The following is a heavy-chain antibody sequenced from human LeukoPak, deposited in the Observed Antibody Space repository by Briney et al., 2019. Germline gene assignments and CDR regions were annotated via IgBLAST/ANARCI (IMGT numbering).Heavy chain of an antibody. V-gene: IGHV1-2*02. Sequence: ASVKVSCKASGYTFTGYYMHWVRQAPGQGLEWMGWSNPNSGGTNYAQKFQGRVTMTRDTSISTAYMELSSLRSDDTAVYYCARPTTVGGYYGMDVWGQGTTVTVSS. CDR1: GYTFTGYY. D-gene: IGHD4-23*01. J-gene: IGHJ6*02. CDR3: ARPTTVGGYYGMDV. CDR2: SNPNSGGT.